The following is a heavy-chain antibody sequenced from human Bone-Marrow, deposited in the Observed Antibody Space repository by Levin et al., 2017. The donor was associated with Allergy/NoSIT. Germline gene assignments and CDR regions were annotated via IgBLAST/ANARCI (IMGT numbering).Heavy chain of an antibody. CDR3: AKQDSGSGGFYPDY. J-gene: IGHJ4*02. Sequence: GGSLRLSCAASGFTFSSNAMTWVRQPPGKGLEWVSSISQSGVVIYYTDSVKGRFTISRDNSKNTLYLQMGSLRAEDTAVYYCAKQDSGSGGFYPDYWGQGTLVTVSS. CDR1: GFTFSSNA. V-gene: IGHV3-23*01. D-gene: IGHD3-10*01. CDR2: ISQSGVVI.